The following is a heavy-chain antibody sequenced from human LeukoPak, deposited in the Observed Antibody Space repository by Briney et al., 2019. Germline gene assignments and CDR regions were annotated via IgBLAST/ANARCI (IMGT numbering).Heavy chain of an antibody. Sequence: SETRSLACTVAGGSISSDAYFWSWIRQHPGKGLEWIGYIYYSGSTYYNPTLKSRVTISVDTSKNQFALKLSSVTAADTAVYYCARTSIATRHFDYWGQGTLVTVSS. CDR1: GGSISSDAYF. CDR3: ARTSIATRHFDY. V-gene: IGHV4-31*03. CDR2: IYYSGST. D-gene: IGHD6-6*01. J-gene: IGHJ4*02.